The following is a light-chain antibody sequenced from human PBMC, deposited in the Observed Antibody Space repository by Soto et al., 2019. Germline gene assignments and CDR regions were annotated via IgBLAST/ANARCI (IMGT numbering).Light chain of an antibody. CDR3: QHFGNSLWT. J-gene: IGKJ1*01. Sequence: EIVLTQSPGTLSLSPGERATLSCRASQSVASRNLAWYQQKSGQAPRLLIYGASSRAIHTPDRFSGSGSATDFTLTISGLEPEDFAVYYCQHFGNSLWTFGQGTKVDIK. CDR2: GAS. CDR1: QSVASRN. V-gene: IGKV3-20*01.